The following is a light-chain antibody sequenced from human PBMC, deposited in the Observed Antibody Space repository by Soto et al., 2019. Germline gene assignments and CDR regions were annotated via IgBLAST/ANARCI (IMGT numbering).Light chain of an antibody. Sequence: QSALTQPRSVSGSPGQSVTISCTGTSRDVGGYNYVSWYQQHPGKAPKLMIFDVSKRPSGVPDRFSGSKSGNAASLIISGLQAEDEADYYCCSYAGSFTYVFGTGTKVTVL. J-gene: IGLJ1*01. CDR2: DVS. CDR3: CSYAGSFTYV. V-gene: IGLV2-11*01. CDR1: SRDVGGYNY.